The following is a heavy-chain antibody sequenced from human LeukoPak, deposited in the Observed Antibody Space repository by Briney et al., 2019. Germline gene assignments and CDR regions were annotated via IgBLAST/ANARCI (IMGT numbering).Heavy chain of an antibody. V-gene: IGHV3-21*06. Sequence: GGSLRLSCAASGFTFSDFTMNWVRQAPGKGLEWVSSISPSGTYISYMDSLKGRFTISRDNAKSSLYLQMNNLRVEDTGLYYCARDREGSGRFGTDVWGQGTTVTVS. J-gene: IGHJ6*02. D-gene: IGHD3-16*01. CDR3: ARDREGSGRFGTDV. CDR2: ISPSGTYI. CDR1: GFTFSDFT.